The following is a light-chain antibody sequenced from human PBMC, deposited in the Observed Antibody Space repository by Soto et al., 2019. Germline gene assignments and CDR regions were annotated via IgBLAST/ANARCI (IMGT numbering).Light chain of an antibody. Sequence: EIVLTQSPGTLSLSPGERATLSCRASQSVSSSYLAWYQQKPGQAPRLLIYGASSRATGIPDRFSGSGSGAAFTLTISSLEPEDFVVFYCQQYGSSPPKTFGQGTKVEIK. V-gene: IGKV3-20*01. J-gene: IGKJ1*01. CDR1: QSVSSSY. CDR2: GAS. CDR3: QQYGSSPPKT.